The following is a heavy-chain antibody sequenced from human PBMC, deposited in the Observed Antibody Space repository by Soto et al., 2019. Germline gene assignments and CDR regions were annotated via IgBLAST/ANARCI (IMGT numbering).Heavy chain of an antibody. D-gene: IGHD3-3*01. CDR2: IRNAARSYST. Sequence: EVQLVESGGALVQPGGSLRLSCVASGFTLSNHYMDWVRQAPGKGLEWIGLIRNAARSYSTEHAASVKGRFTISRDDSKNTLYLQMNSLRTEATAVYYCADLTWSCSYLPWGQGTLVTVSA. CDR1: GFTLSNHY. CDR3: ADLTWSCSYLP. V-gene: IGHV3-72*01. J-gene: IGHJ5*02.